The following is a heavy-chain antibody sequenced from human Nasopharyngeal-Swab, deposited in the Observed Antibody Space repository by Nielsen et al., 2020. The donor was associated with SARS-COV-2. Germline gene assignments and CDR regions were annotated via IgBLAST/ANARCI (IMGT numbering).Heavy chain of an antibody. J-gene: IGHJ3*02. V-gene: IGHV1-69*06. Sequence: WARQAPGQGREWMGGIIPIFGTANYAQKFQGRVTITADKSTSTAYMELSSLRSEDTAVYYCARDSAYYNDSSGSDGAFDTWGQGTMVTVSS. D-gene: IGHD3-22*01. CDR2: IIPIFGTA. CDR3: ARDSAYYNDSSGSDGAFDT.